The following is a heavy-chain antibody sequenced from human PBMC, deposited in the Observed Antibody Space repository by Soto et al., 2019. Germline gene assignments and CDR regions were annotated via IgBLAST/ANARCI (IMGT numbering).Heavy chain of an antibody. CDR1: GFTFSSYS. CDR3: ARVRPFGEADY. V-gene: IGHV3-21*01. Sequence: EVQLVESGGGLVKPGGSLRLSCAAFGFTFSSYSMNWVRQAPGKGLEWVSSISSSSSYIYYADSVKGRFTISRDNAKNSLYLQMNSLRAEDTAVYYCARVRPFGEADYWGQGTLVTVSS. CDR2: ISSSSSYI. D-gene: IGHD3-10*01. J-gene: IGHJ4*02.